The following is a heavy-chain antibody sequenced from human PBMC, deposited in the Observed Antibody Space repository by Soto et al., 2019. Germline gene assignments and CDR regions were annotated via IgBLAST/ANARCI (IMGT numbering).Heavy chain of an antibody. J-gene: IGHJ6*02. D-gene: IGHD3-22*01. CDR1: GFTFSSYG. V-gene: IGHV3-33*01. CDR3: ARGRRGVVIPVSLMDV. CDR2: IWYDGSNK. Sequence: GGSLRLSCAASGFTFSSYGMHWVRQAPGKGLEWVAVIWYDGSNKYYADSVKGRFTISRDNSKNTLYLQMNSLRAEDTAVYYCARGRRGVVIPVSLMDVWGQGTTVTVSS.